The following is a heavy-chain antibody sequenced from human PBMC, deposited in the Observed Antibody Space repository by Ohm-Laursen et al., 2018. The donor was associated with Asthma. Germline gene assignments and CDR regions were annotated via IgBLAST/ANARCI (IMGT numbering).Heavy chain of an antibody. J-gene: IGHJ4*02. D-gene: IGHD2-21*02. V-gene: IGHV3-15*01. CDR3: TSLGQRVTGY. CDR2: IKTKTEGGTT. CDR1: GFTFSHAW. Sequence: GSLRLSCSASGFTFSHAWMTWVRQAPGKGLEWVGRIKTKTEGGTTDYAAPVKGRFTISRDDSKNTLYLQMNSLKTEDTAVYHCTSLGQRVTGYWGQGTLVTVSS.